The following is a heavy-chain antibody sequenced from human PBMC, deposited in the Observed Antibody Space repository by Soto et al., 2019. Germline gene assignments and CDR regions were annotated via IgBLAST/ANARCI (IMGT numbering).Heavy chain of an antibody. D-gene: IGHD1-1*01. J-gene: IGHJ4*02. CDR3: TRIHNNYNAVHFDF. CDR1: GSTFSYFE. CDR2: IGGSGGTT. V-gene: IGHV3-48*03. Sequence: GGSLRLSCGASGSTFSYFEMNWVRQAPGKGLEWVAYIGGSGGTTHYADSVRGRFTISRDNAKNSLYLEMNDLRAADTAIYYCTRIHNNYNAVHFDFWGQGTQVTVSS.